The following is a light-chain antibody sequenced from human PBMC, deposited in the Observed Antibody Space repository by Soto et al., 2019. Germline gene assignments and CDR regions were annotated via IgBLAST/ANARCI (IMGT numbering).Light chain of an antibody. CDR1: LTIGDS. Sequence: DIQMTQSPSSLSASVGDRVTITCRASLTIGDSLSWFQQKAGKPPTLLIYGASALQSGVPSRFSGSGSGTDFTLTISNMQREDFATYYCLQTYNLPRTFGQGIKVDIK. CDR3: LQTYNLPRT. V-gene: IGKV1-39*01. J-gene: IGKJ1*01. CDR2: GAS.